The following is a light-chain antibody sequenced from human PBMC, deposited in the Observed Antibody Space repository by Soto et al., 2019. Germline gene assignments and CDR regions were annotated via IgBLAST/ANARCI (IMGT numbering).Light chain of an antibody. J-gene: IGLJ2*01. V-gene: IGLV2-14*03. CDR1: SSDIGAYNY. Sequence: QPVLTQPASVSESPGQSITISCTGTSSDIGAYNYVSWYQHHPGKAPKLMIYDVSSRPSGISNRFSGSKSGNTASLTISGLQAEDEADYYCSSYTSSITVIFGGGTKLTVL. CDR2: DVS. CDR3: SSYTSSITVI.